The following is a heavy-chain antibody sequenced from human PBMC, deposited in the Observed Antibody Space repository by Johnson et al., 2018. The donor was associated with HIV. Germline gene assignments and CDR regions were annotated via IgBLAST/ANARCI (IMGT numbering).Heavy chain of an antibody. CDR1: GFTVSSNY. CDR3: ERERGFSSVLWKLSEDAFDI. D-gene: IGHD3-22*01. V-gene: IGHV3-66*02. CDR2: IYSGGST. Sequence: VQLVESGGGLVQPGGSLRLSCAASGFTVSSNYMRWVRQAPGKGLEWVSVIYSGGSTYSADSVQGRLTISRDNSKNTLYLQMNSLRAEDTAVYYCERERGFSSVLWKLSEDAFDIWGQGTMVTVSS. J-gene: IGHJ3*02.